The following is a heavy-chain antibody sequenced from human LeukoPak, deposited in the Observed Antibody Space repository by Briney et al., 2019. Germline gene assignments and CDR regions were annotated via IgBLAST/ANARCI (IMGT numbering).Heavy chain of an antibody. D-gene: IGHD1-26*01. CDR1: GGSISSSSYY. V-gene: IGHV3-23*01. Sequence: ETLSLTCTVSGGSISSSSYYWGWIRQPPGKGLEWVSGISGSGTSTYYADSVKGRFTISRDTSKSTLYLQMNSLRDGDTATYYCAKVFYGGSNYFDCWGQGTLVTVSS. J-gene: IGHJ4*02. CDR3: AKVFYGGSNYFDC. CDR2: ISGSGTST.